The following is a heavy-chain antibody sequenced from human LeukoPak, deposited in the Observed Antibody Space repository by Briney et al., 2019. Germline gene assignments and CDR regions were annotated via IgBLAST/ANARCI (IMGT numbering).Heavy chain of an antibody. CDR1: GFTFSSYG. J-gene: IGHJ6*03. CDR3: AKSSDSNYVERYYYYMDV. V-gene: IGHV3-30*02. CDR2: IRYDGSNK. D-gene: IGHD4-11*01. Sequence: GGSLRLSCAASGFTFSSYGMHWVRQAPGKGLEWVAFIRYDGSNKYYADSVKGRFTISRDNSKNTLYLQMNSLRAEDTAVYCCAKSSDSNYVERYYYYMDVWGKGTTVTVSS.